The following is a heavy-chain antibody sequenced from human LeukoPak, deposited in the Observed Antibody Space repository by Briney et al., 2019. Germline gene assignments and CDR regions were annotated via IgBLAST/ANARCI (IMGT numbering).Heavy chain of an antibody. D-gene: IGHD6-13*01. CDR2: INANNGNT. J-gene: IGHJ4*02. V-gene: IGHV1-18*04. CDR1: GYTFTRHY. CDR3: ARGPIAAAGDS. Sequence: ASVKVSCKASGYTFTRHYMNWVRQAPGQGLEWMGWINANNGNTNYAQNLQGRVTMTTDTSTSTAYMEMRSLRSDDTAVYYCARGPIAAAGDSWGQGTLVTVSS.